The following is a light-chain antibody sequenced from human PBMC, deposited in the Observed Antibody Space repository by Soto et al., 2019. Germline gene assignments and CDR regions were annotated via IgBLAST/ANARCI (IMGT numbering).Light chain of an antibody. V-gene: IGKV1-39*01. CDR2: AAS. CDR3: QQSYTTPLT. Sequence: DIPMTQSPSSLSASIGDRVIITCRASQSISSYLNWYQQKPGKAPKLLIYAASSLQSGVPSRFSGSGSGADFTLTICSLQPEDFATYYCQQSYTTPLTFGGGTRWIS. J-gene: IGKJ4*01. CDR1: QSISSY.